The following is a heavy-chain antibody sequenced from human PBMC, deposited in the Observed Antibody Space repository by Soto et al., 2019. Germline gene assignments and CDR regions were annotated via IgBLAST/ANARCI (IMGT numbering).Heavy chain of an antibody. J-gene: IGHJ3*02. CDR1: GFTFSDYY. CDR2: ISSSGSTI. V-gene: IGHV3-11*01. Sequence: GGSLRLSCAASGFTFSDYYMSWIRQAPGKGLEWVSSISSSGSTIYYADSVKGRFTISRDNAKNSLYLQMNSLRAEDTAVYYCARVAAAGTQEGGHDAFDIWGQGTMVTVSS. D-gene: IGHD6-13*01. CDR3: ARVAAAGTQEGGHDAFDI.